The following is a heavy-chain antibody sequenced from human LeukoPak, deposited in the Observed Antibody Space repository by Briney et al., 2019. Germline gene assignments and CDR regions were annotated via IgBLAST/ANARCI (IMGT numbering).Heavy chain of an antibody. CDR3: ASGPYSSSYFAS. V-gene: IGHV3-53*01. CDR2: IYSGGST. J-gene: IGHJ4*02. CDR1: GFTVSSNY. Sequence: GGSLRLSCVASGFTVSSNYMSWVRQAPGKGLEWVSVIYSGGSTYYADSVKGRFTISRDNSKNTLYLQMSILRPEDTALYYCASGPYSSSYFASWGQGTMVTVSS. D-gene: IGHD6-13*01.